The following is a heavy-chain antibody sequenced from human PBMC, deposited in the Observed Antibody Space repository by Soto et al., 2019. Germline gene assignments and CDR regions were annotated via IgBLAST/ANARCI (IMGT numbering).Heavy chain of an antibody. CDR1: GVSVSSGSFY. Sequence: PSETLSLTCTVSGVSVSSGSFYWAWIRQPPGKGLEWIGFGSYSGTTNYKPSLKSRVTISVDTSRSQISLKVSSLTAADTAVYYCARGATVTQFDYWGRVPRVTVSP. D-gene: IGHD4-17*01. CDR3: ARGATVTQFDY. V-gene: IGHV4-61*01. J-gene: IGHJ4*02. CDR2: GSYSGTT.